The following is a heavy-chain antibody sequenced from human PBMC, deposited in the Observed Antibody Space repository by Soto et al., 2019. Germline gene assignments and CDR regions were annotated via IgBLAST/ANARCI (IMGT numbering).Heavy chain of an antibody. Sequence: EVQLLDSGGGLVQPGGSLRLSCEASGFTFNNYAMTWVRQAPGKGLEWVSAISGGGDSTSYADSVKGRFTVSRDGSKNTLYLQMSSLRAEDTALYYCAKGLGGSGSLTPRVDFWGQGTLVTVSS. CDR1: GFTFNNYA. CDR3: AKGLGGSGSLTPRVDF. V-gene: IGHV3-23*01. D-gene: IGHD3-10*01. J-gene: IGHJ4*02. CDR2: ISGGGDST.